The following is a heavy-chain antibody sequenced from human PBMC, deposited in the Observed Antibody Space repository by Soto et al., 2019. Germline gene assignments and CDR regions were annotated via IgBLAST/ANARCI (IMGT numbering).Heavy chain of an antibody. V-gene: IGHV4-61*01. CDR3: ARFPAS. J-gene: IGHJ5*02. CDR1: GASVNSANIY. Sequence: SETLSLTCTVSGASVNSANIYWGWIRQPKGKGLEWIGYIFHFGKADYNPSLKSRVTISIDTSKNQFSLNLSSVTAAYKAMYDCARFPASWGPGILVTVSS. CDR2: IFHFGKA.